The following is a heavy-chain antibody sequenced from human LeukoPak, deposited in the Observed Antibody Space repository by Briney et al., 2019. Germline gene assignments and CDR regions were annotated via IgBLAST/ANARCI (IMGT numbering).Heavy chain of an antibody. J-gene: IGHJ4*02. CDR1: GGSISSGSYY. D-gene: IGHD3-22*01. Sequence: SETLSLTCTVSGGSISSGSYYWSWIRQPAGKGLEWIGRIYTSGSTNYNPSLKSRVTISVDTSKNQFSLKLSSVTAADTAAYYCASDYYDSSGYFSLGYWGQGTLVTVSS. V-gene: IGHV4-61*02. CDR2: IYTSGST. CDR3: ASDYYDSSGYFSLGY.